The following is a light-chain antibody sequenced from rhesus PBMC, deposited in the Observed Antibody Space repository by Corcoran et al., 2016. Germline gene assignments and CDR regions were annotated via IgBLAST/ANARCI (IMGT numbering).Light chain of an antibody. J-gene: IGKJ4*01. V-gene: IGKV3-17*02. CDR1: QSASSR. Sequence: EIVMTQSPATLSLSPGERATPSCRASQSASSRLAWYQQKPGQPPRLLIYAATRRVTGIPDRFSGSGSGTDFTLTISRLEPEAVAVYFCQRETDWSLTCGGGTKV. CDR3: QRETDWSLT. CDR2: AAT.